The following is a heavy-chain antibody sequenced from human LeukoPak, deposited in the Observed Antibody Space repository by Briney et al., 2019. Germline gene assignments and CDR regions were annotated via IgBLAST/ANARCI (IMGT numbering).Heavy chain of an antibody. CDR1: GGTFSSYA. D-gene: IGHD2-15*01. V-gene: IGHV1-69*04. CDR2: IIPILGIA. J-gene: IGHJ1*01. Sequence: ASVKVSCKASGGTFSSYAISWVRQAPGQGLEWMGRIIPILGIANYAQKFQGRVTITADKSTSTAYMELSSLRSEDTAVYYCARAPEGYCSGGSCPEYFQHWGQGTLVTVSS. CDR3: ARAPEGYCSGGSCPEYFQH.